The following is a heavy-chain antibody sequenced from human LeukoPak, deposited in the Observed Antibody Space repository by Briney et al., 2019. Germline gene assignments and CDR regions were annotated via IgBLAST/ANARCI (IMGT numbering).Heavy chain of an antibody. J-gene: IGHJ5*02. CDR1: GYTFTSYG. V-gene: IGHV1-18*01. CDR3: ARGGRVLWFGESSKQGNWFNP. CDR2: ISAYNGNT. D-gene: IGHD3-10*01. Sequence: ASVKVSCKASGYTFTSYGISWVRQAPGQGLEWMGWISAYNGNTNYAQKLQGRVTMTTDTSTSTAYMELRSLRSDDTAVYYCARGGRVLWFGESSKQGNWFNPWGQGTLVTVSS.